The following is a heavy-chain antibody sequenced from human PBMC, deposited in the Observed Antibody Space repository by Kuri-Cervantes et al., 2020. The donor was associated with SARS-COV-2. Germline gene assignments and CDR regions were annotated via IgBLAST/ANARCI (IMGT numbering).Heavy chain of an antibody. Sequence: GSLRLSCAVSGDSMTYDYWSWIRQAPGKGLEWIGHVYYNGYITNYNPSLKSRVTMSVDTSKNQFSLKLSSVTAADTAVYYCAGFTIFGVVTSTWGQGTLVTVSS. D-gene: IGHD3-3*01. J-gene: IGHJ4*02. CDR1: GDSMTYDY. V-gene: IGHV4-59*08. CDR3: AGFTIFGVVTST. CDR2: VYYNGYIT.